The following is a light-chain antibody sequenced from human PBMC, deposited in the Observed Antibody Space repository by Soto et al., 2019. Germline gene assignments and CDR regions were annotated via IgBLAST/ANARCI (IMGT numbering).Light chain of an antibody. Sequence: IRMTHSPSSFSASTSYRFTITCRSSQGISSYLAWYQQKPVKAPKLLIYAASTLQSGVPSRFSGSGSGTDFTLTISSLQPEDFATYYCQQSYSTPPWTFGQGTKVDNK. CDR3: QQSYSTPPWT. J-gene: IGKJ1*01. V-gene: IGKV1-8*01. CDR2: AAS. CDR1: QGISSY.